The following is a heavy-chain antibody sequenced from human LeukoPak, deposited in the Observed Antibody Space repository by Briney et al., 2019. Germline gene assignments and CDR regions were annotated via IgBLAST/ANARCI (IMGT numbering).Heavy chain of an antibody. CDR1: GFTFDTYA. Sequence: GGSLRLSCAASGFTFDTYAMSWVRQAPGKGLEWVSALSSSGDRKYYADSVKGRFTISRDNPKNTLYLQMNSLRAEDTAVYYCAKERGARSGAFDYWGQGTLVTVSS. V-gene: IGHV3-23*01. CDR2: LSSSGDRK. CDR3: AKERGARSGAFDY. J-gene: IGHJ4*02. D-gene: IGHD3-10*01.